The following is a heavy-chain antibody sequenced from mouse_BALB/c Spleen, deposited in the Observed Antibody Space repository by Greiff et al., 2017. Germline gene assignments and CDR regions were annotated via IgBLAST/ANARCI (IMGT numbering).Heavy chain of an antibody. CDR3: ARRPDFDY. CDR2: IDPENGDT. Sequence: VQLQQSGAELVRSGASVKLSCTASGFNIKDYYMHWVKQRPEQGLEWIGWIDPENGDTEYAPKFQGKATMTADTSSNTAYMQLSSLASEDSAVYYCARRPDFDYWGQGTTLTVSS. V-gene: IGHV14-4*02. J-gene: IGHJ2*01. CDR1: GFNIKDYY.